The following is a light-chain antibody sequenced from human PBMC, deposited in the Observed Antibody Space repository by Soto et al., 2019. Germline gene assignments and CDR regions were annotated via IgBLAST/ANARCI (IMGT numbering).Light chain of an antibody. Sequence: EIELTQSPGTLSLSPGERATLSCRASLSVSSSYLAWYQQKPGQAPRLLIYGASSRATGIPDRFSGSGSGTDFTLTISRLEPEDFAVYYCQQYGSSPPITFGQGTRLEIK. CDR3: QQYGSSPPIT. J-gene: IGKJ5*01. CDR2: GAS. CDR1: LSVSSSY. V-gene: IGKV3-20*01.